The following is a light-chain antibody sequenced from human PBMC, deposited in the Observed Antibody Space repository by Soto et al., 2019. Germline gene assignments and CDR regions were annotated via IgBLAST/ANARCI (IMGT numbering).Light chain of an antibody. Sequence: EIVITQSPATLSVSPGERATLSCRASQSVSSNLAWYQQKHGQAPRLLIYGASTRATGIPARFSGSGSGTDFTLTISSLQSEDFAIYYCQQYTNWPRTFGQGTKVDIK. J-gene: IGKJ1*01. CDR2: GAS. V-gene: IGKV3-15*01. CDR3: QQYTNWPRT. CDR1: QSVSSN.